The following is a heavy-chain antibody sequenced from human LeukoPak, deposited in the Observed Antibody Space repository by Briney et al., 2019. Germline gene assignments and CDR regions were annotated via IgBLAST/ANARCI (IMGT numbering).Heavy chain of an antibody. D-gene: IGHD3-22*01. CDR1: GYTFTGYY. CDR2: INPNSGGT. J-gene: IGHJ4*02. CDR3: ARSYSYYYDSDIDY. V-gene: IGHV1-2*06. Sequence: ASVKVSCKASGYTFTGYYMHWVRQAPGQGLEWMGRINPNSGGTNYAQQFQGRVTMTRDTSISTAYMELSRLRSDDTAVYYCARSYSYYYDSDIDYWGQGTLVTVSS.